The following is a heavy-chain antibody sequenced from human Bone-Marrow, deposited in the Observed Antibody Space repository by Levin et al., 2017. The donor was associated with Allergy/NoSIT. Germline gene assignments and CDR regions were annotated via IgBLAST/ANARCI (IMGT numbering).Heavy chain of an antibody. D-gene: IGHD6-13*01. CDR3: VRGGYSSSGYLAGDP. Sequence: SETLSLTCTVSGGSISTNSYWWGWIRQPPGTGLEWIGTIYYSGSTDYNPSLKSRVTISVDTSRSQFSLNLNFVTAADTAVSYCVRGGYSSSGYLAGDPWGQGTLVTVSS. J-gene: IGHJ5*02. CDR1: GGSISTNSYW. V-gene: IGHV4-39*01. CDR2: IYYSGST.